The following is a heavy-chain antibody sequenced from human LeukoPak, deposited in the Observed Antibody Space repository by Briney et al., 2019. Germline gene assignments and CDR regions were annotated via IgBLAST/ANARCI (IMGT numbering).Heavy chain of an antibody. CDR3: ARDTLYSIAAAVVFDY. CDR1: GYTFTSYG. J-gene: IGHJ4*02. CDR2: ISAYNGNT. Sequence: ASVKVSCKASGYTFTSYGISWVRQAPGQGLEWMGWISAYNGNTNYAQKLQGRVTMTTDTSTSTAYMELRSLRSDDTAVYYCARDTLYSIAAAVVFDYWGQGTLVTVSS. D-gene: IGHD6-13*01. V-gene: IGHV1-18*01.